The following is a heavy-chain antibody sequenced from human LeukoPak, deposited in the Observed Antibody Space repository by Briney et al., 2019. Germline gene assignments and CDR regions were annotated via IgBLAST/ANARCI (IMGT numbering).Heavy chain of an antibody. V-gene: IGHV3-48*04. CDR3: ARDAEIYSSGWS. Sequence: GGSLRLSCAASGFTFSSYTMNWVRQAPGKGLEWLSYITYSSSTIYYADSVKGRFTISRDNAKNSLYLQMNSLRAEDTAVYYCARDAEIYSSGWSWGQGTLVTVSS. CDR2: ITYSSSTI. D-gene: IGHD6-19*01. J-gene: IGHJ4*02. CDR1: GFTFSSYT.